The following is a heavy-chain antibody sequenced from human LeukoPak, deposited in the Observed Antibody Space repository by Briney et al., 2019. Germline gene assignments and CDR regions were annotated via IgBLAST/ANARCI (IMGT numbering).Heavy chain of an antibody. CDR2: IRYDGSNR. CDR1: GFTFSSFG. CDR3: AKDIGYSSTHDAFDI. V-gene: IGHV3-30*02. D-gene: IGHD6-13*01. Sequence: PGGSLRLSCAASGFTFSSFGMHWVRQAPGKGLEWVAFIRYDGSNRYYADSVKGRFTISRDNSKNTLYLQMNSLRAEDTAVYYCAKDIGYSSTHDAFDIWGQGTMVTVSS. J-gene: IGHJ3*02.